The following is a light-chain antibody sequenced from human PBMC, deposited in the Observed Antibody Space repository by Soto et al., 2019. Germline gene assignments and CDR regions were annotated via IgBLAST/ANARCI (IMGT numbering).Light chain of an antibody. J-gene: IGLJ3*02. CDR2: EVS. CDR3: QAYDYSLTASV. V-gene: IGLV2-8*01. Sequence: QSALTQPPSASGSPGQSVTISCTGTSSDVGGYNYVSWYQQHPGKAPKLIIYEVSKRPSGVPDRFSGSKSGTSASLAITGLQAEDEADYYCQAYDYSLTASVFGGGTKLTVL. CDR1: SSDVGGYNY.